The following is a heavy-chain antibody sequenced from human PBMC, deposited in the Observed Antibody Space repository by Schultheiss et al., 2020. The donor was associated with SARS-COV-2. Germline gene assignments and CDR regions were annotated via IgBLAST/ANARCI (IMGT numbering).Heavy chain of an antibody. V-gene: IGHV4-31*03. Sequence: SETLSLTCTVSGGSISSSSYYWSWIRQHPGKGLEWIGYIYYSGSTYYNPSLKSRVTISVDTSKNQFSLKLSSVTAADTAVYYCARVLSTGGPYDYWGQGTLVTVSS. D-gene: IGHD3-10*01. J-gene: IGHJ4*02. CDR2: IYYSGST. CDR3: ARVLSTGGPYDY. CDR1: GGSISSSSYY.